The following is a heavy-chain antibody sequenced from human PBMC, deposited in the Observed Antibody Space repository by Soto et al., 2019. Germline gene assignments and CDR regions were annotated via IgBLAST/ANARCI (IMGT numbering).Heavy chain of an antibody. D-gene: IGHD3-3*01. CDR3: ARLDFDYDFWSGRQLNAFDI. CDR2: IKQDGSEK. J-gene: IGHJ3*02. CDR1: GFTFSSYW. V-gene: IGHV3-7*01. Sequence: GGSLRLSCAASGFTFSSYWMSWVRQAPGKGLEWVANIKQDGSEKYYVDSVKGRFTISRDNAKNSLYLKMNSLRAEDTALYYCARLDFDYDFWSGRQLNAFDIWGQGTMVTVSS.